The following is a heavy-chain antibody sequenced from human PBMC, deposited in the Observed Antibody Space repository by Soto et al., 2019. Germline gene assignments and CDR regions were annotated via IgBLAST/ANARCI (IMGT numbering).Heavy chain of an antibody. CDR1: GFTFSNYY. V-gene: IGHV3-21*01. CDR3: AREETGWPLAYRFDR. J-gene: IGHJ6*02. Sequence: PGGSLRLSCAVSGFTFSNYYIHWVRQAPGKGLEWVSSIRSGRDTFYADSVKGRFSISRDDATSSVSLQMNSLRGEDTAVYFCAREETGWPLAYRFDRWGPGTTVTVSS. D-gene: IGHD3-9*01. CDR2: IRSGRDT.